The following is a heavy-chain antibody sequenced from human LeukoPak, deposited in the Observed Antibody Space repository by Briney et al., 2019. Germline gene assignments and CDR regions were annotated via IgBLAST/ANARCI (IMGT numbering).Heavy chain of an antibody. J-gene: IGHJ4*02. CDR1: GGTFSSYA. D-gene: IGHD3-22*01. CDR2: IIPIFGTA. CDR3: ARAAGYYDSSGPNDY. V-gene: IGHV1-69*05. Sequence: VASVKVSCKASGGTFSSYAISWVRQAPGQGLEWMGGIIPIFGTANYAQKFQGRVTITTDESTSTAYMELSSLRSDDTAVYYCARAAGYYDSSGPNDYWGQGTLVTVSS.